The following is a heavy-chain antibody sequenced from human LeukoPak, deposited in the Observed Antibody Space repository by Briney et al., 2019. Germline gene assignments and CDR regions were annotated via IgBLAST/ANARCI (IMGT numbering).Heavy chain of an antibody. D-gene: IGHD3-22*01. J-gene: IGHJ4*02. Sequence: SETLSLTCTVSGGSISSSSYYWGWIRQPPGKGLEWIGSIYYSGSTYYNPSLKSRVTMSVDTSKNQFSLKLSSVTAADTAVYYCARDRYYYDSSGYYYFDYWGQGTLVTVSS. CDR1: GGSISSSSYY. CDR3: ARDRYYYDSSGYYYFDY. V-gene: IGHV4-39*07. CDR2: IYYSGST.